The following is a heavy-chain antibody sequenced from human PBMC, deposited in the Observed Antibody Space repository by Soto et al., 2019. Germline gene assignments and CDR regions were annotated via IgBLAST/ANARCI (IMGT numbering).Heavy chain of an antibody. Sequence: QVQLQESGPGLVKPSGTLSLTCAVSGDSISSRNWWSWVRQPPGKGLEWIGQISHGGNTNYNPSLQSRVTIPVDKSKNQFSLKRSSVTAADTAVYYCARAGRGYCSGFSCDSGLYGMDVWGQGTTVTVSS. J-gene: IGHJ6*02. CDR3: ARAGRGYCSGFSCDSGLYGMDV. D-gene: IGHD2-15*01. CDR2: ISHGGNT. CDR1: GDSISSRNW. V-gene: IGHV4-4*02.